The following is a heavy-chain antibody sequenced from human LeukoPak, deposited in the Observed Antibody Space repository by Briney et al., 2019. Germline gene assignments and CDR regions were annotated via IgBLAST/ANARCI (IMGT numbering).Heavy chain of an antibody. CDR1: GYTLTSYG. CDR3: ARSEWDYYDSSGYYLGANGMDV. CDR2: ISAYNGNT. V-gene: IGHV1-18*01. D-gene: IGHD3-22*01. J-gene: IGHJ6*02. Sequence: ASVKVSCKASGYTLTSYGISWVRQAPGQGLEWMGWISAYNGNTNYAQKLQGRVTMTTDTSTSTAYMELRSLRSDDTAVYYCARSEWDYYDSSGYYLGANGMDVWGQGTTVTVSS.